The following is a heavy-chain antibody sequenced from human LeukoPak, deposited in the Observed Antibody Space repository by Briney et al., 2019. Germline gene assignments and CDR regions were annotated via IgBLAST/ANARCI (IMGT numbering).Heavy chain of an antibody. D-gene: IGHD5-18*01. V-gene: IGHV3-74*01. Sequence: GGSLRLSCAASGFTLSNSWMHWVRQAPGKGLVWVSRTNGDGSDSSYADSVKGRFTISRDSATNTLYLQMNSLRAEDTAIYYCVRDGEYSHGIDFDYWGQGTLVTVSP. CDR1: GFTLSNSW. CDR2: TNGDGSDS. CDR3: VRDGEYSHGIDFDY. J-gene: IGHJ4*02.